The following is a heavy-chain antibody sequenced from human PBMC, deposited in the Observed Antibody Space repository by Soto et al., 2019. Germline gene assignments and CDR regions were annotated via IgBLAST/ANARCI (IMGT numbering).Heavy chain of an antibody. D-gene: IGHD3-16*02. Sequence: SETLSLTCAVYGGSFSGYYWSWIRQPPGKGLEWIGEINHSGSTNYNPSLKSRVTISVDTSKNQFSLKLSSVTAADTAVYYCARLSTTWGSYRYTSQYFDYWGQGTLVTVSS. CDR2: INHSGST. V-gene: IGHV4-34*01. CDR3: ARLSTTWGSYRYTSQYFDY. CDR1: GGSFSGYY. J-gene: IGHJ4*02.